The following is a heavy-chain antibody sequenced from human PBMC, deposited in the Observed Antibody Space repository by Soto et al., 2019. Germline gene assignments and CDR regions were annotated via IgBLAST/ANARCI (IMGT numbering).Heavy chain of an antibody. Sequence: SLRLSCAASGFTFDDYAMHWVRQAPGKGLEWVASISWNSGSIGYADSVKGRFTISRDNAKNSLSLQMNSLRADDTGVYYCARRPENFWSGYPEAFDYWGPGTLVTVSS. V-gene: IGHV3-9*01. D-gene: IGHD3-3*01. CDR3: ARRPENFWSGYPEAFDY. CDR1: GFTFDDYA. CDR2: ISWNSGSI. J-gene: IGHJ4*02.